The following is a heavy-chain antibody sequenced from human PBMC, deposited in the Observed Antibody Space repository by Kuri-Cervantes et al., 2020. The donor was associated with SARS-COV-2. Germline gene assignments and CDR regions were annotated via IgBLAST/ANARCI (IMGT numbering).Heavy chain of an antibody. Sequence: GESLKISCAASGFTFSNAWMSWVRQAPGKGLEWVGRIKSKTDGGTTDYAAPVKGRFTISRDDSKNTLYLQMNSLKTEDTAVYYCTTDAGYCSSTSCSEIDYWGQGTLVTVSS. D-gene: IGHD2-2*01. CDR3: TTDAGYCSSTSCSEIDY. CDR1: GFTFSNAW. V-gene: IGHV3-15*01. J-gene: IGHJ4*02. CDR2: IKSKTDGGTT.